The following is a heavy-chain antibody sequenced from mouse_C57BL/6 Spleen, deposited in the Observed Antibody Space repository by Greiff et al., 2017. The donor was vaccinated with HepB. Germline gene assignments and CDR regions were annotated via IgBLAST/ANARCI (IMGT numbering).Heavy chain of an antibody. J-gene: IGHJ2*01. CDR1: GYTFTSYW. Sequence: VQLQQPGAELVMPGASVKLSCKASGYTFTSYWMHWVKQRPGQGLEWIGEIDPSDSYTNYNQKFKGKSTLTVDKSSSTAYMQLSSLTSEDSAVYYCARGYGSNFYYFDYWGQGTTLTVSS. CDR2: IDPSDSYT. V-gene: IGHV1-69*01. D-gene: IGHD1-1*01. CDR3: ARGYGSNFYYFDY.